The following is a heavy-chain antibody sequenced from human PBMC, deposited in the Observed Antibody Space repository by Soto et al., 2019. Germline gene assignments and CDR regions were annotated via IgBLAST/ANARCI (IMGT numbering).Heavy chain of an antibody. Sequence: QVQLVQSGAEVKKPGASVKVSCKASGYTFTSYGISWVRQAPGQGLEWMGWISAYNGNTNYAQRLQGRVTMTTDTSTSTAYMELRSLRSDDTAVYYCARENDFWSGYYSGYFDYWGQGTMVTVSS. CDR3: ARENDFWSGYYSGYFDY. J-gene: IGHJ4*02. CDR2: ISAYNGNT. V-gene: IGHV1-18*01. D-gene: IGHD3-3*01. CDR1: GYTFTSYG.